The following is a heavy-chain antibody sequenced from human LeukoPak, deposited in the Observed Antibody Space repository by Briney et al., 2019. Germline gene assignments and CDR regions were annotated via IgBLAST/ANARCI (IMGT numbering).Heavy chain of an antibody. J-gene: IGHJ6*02. CDR1: GGSFSGYY. CDR3: ARLALRNQLLYFHYYGMDV. V-gene: IGHV4-34*01. CDR2: INHSGST. Sequence: SETLSLTCAVYGGSFSGYYWSWIRQPPGKGLEWIGEINHSGSTNYNPSPKSRVTISVDTSKNQFSLKLSSVTAADTAVYYCARLALRNQLLYFHYYGMDVWGQGTTVTVSS. D-gene: IGHD2-2*02.